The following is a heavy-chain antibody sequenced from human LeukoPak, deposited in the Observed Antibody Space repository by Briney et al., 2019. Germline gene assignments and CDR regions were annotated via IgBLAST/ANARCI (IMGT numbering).Heavy chain of an antibody. V-gene: IGHV3-30*02. Sequence: GGSLRLSCAASGFTFSSYGMHWVRQAPGKGLEWVTFIRYDGSNKYYADSVKGRFTISRDNAKNSLYLQMNSLRAEDTAVYYCARDGNYYDSSGTFDYWGQGTLVTVSS. CDR1: GFTFSSYG. CDR2: IRYDGSNK. J-gene: IGHJ4*02. CDR3: ARDGNYYDSSGTFDY. D-gene: IGHD3-22*01.